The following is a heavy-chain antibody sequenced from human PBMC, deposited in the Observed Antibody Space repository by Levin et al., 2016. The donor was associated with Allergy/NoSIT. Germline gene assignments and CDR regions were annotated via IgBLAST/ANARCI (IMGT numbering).Heavy chain of an antibody. D-gene: IGHD6-19*01. Sequence: WVRQAPGQRLEWIGWIVVGSGNTNYAQKFQERVTITRDMSTSTAYMELSSLRSEDTAVYYCAADDPPGIAVAGPSRAHYYYYGMDVWGQGTTVTVSS. CDR2: IVVGSGNT. V-gene: IGHV1-58*01. CDR3: AADDPPGIAVAGPSRAHYYYYGMDV. J-gene: IGHJ6*02.